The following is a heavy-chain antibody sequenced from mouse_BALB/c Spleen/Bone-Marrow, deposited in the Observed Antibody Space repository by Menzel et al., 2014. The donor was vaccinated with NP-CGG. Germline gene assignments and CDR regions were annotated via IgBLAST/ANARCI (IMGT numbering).Heavy chain of an antibody. CDR2: ISNGGIYT. Sequence: EVHLVESGGDLVKPGGSLKLSCAASGFTFSTYGMSWVRQTPDKRLEWVAAISNGGIYTYYPDTVKGRFTISRDNAKNTLYLQMSSLKSEDTAMHYCVRPYDYGTWFAYWGQGTLVTVSA. CDR1: GFTFSTYG. D-gene: IGHD2-4*01. J-gene: IGHJ3*01. CDR3: VRPYDYGTWFAY. V-gene: IGHV5-6*01.